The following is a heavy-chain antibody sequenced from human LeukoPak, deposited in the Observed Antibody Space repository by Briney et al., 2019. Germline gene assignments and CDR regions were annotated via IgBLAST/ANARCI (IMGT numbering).Heavy chain of an antibody. Sequence: GGTLRLSCAASGFTFSSYWMSWVRQAPGKGLEWVANIKQDGSEKYYVDSVKGRFTISRDNAKNSLYLQMNSLRAEDTAVYYCARIPLLYCSSTSCYGWFDPWGQGTLVTVSS. J-gene: IGHJ5*02. CDR3: ARIPLLYCSSTSCYGWFDP. CDR2: IKQDGSEK. V-gene: IGHV3-7*01. CDR1: GFTFSSYW. D-gene: IGHD2-2*01.